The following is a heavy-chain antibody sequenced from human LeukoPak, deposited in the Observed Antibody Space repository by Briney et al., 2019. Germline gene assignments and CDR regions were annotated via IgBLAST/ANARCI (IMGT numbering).Heavy chain of an antibody. CDR2: ISGSGGST. CDR1: GFTFSSYW. D-gene: IGHD2/OR15-2a*01. CDR3: AKDSIGNEGLYYSDY. Sequence: PGGSLRLSCAASGFTFSSYWMHWVRQAPGKGLEWVSGISGSGGSTHYADSVKGRFTISRDNSKNMLYLQMNSLRAEDTAIYYCAKDSIGNEGLYYSDYWGQGTLVTVSS. J-gene: IGHJ4*02. V-gene: IGHV3-23*01.